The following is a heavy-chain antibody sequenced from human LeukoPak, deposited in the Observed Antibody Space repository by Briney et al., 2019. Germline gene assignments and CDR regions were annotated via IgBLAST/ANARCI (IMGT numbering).Heavy chain of an antibody. J-gene: IGHJ5*02. CDR2: ISSSSSYI. D-gene: IGHD2-2*01. V-gene: IGHV3-21*01. CDR1: GFTFSSYS. Sequence: GGSLRLSCAASGFTFSSYSMNWVRQAPGKGLEWVSSISSSSSYIYYADSVKGRFTISRDNAKNSLYLQMNSLRAEDTAVYYCARVRGLYCSSTSCQNWFDPWGQGTLVTVSS. CDR3: ARVRGLYCSSTSCQNWFDP.